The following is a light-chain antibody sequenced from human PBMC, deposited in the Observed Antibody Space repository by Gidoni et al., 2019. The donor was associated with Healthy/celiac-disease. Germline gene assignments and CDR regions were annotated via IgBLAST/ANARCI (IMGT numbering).Light chain of an antibody. V-gene: IGKV3-20*01. CDR2: GAS. CDR3: QQYGSSPT. Sequence: EIVLTQSPGTLSLSPGERATLSCRASQSVSSSYLAWYQQKPGPAPRLLIYGASSRATGIPDRLSGSGSGTDFTLTISRLEPEDFAVYYCQQYGSSPTFGQGTKVEIK. J-gene: IGKJ1*01. CDR1: QSVSSSY.